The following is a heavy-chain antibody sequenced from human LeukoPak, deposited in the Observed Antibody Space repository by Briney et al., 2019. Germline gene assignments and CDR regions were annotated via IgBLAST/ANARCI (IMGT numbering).Heavy chain of an antibody. V-gene: IGHV4-34*01. CDR2: INHSGYT. J-gene: IGHJ4*02. CDR1: GVSFNDDY. D-gene: IGHD4-17*01. CDR3: TRMTTGPDY. Sequence: SETLSLTCAVSGVSFNDDYWSWVRQTPGMGLEWIGEINHSGYTNDSPSLKSRVTLSIDTSRKQFSLNLRSVTVADTGIYYCTRMTTGPDYWGQGTLVTVSS.